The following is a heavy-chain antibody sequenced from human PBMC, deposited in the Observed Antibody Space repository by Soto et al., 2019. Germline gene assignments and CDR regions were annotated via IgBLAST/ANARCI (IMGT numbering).Heavy chain of an antibody. D-gene: IGHD3-10*01. CDR2: ISGSGGST. J-gene: IGHJ3*02. CDR3: AKDKGCYYGSGSYADAFDI. V-gene: IGHV3-23*01. CDR1: GFTFSSYA. Sequence: GGSLRLYCAASGFTFSSYAMSWVRQAPGKGLEWVSAISGSGGSTYYADSVKGRFTISRDNSKNTLYLQMNSLRAEDTAVYYCAKDKGCYYGSGSYADAFDIWGQGTMVTVSS.